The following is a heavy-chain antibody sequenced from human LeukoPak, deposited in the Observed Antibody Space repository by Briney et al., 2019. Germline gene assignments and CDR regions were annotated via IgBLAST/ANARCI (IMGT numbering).Heavy chain of an antibody. Sequence: GASVKVSCKASGYTFTGYYMHWVRQAPGQGLEWMGWINPNSGGTNYAQKFQGRVTMTRDTSISTAYMELSRLRSDDTAVYYCAREGVRSSGWGWFDPWGQGTLVTVSS. CDR3: AREGVRSSGWGWFDP. D-gene: IGHD6-19*01. V-gene: IGHV1-2*02. CDR2: INPNSGGT. CDR1: GYTFTGYY. J-gene: IGHJ5*02.